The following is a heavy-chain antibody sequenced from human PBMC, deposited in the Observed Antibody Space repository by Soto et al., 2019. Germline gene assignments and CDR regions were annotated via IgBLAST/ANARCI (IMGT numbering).Heavy chain of an antibody. CDR2: IYHSGST. CDR3: ARDTRPAAGINWFDP. V-gene: IGHV4-4*02. Sequence: QVQLQESGPGLVKPSGTLSLTCAVSGGSISSSNWWSWVHQPPGKGLEWIGEIYHSGSTNYNPSLKSRVTISVDKSKNQFSLKLSSVTAADTAVYYCARDTRPAAGINWFDPWGQGTLVTVSS. CDR1: GGSISSSNW. J-gene: IGHJ5*02. D-gene: IGHD6-13*01.